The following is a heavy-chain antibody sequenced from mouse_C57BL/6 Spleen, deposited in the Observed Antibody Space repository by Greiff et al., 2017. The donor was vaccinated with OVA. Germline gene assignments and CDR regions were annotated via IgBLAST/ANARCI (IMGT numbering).Heavy chain of an antibody. D-gene: IGHD1-1*01. CDR1: GYTFTDYN. CDR3: ARELLRWYFDV. J-gene: IGHJ1*03. Sequence: SGPELVKPGASVKMSCKASGYTFTDYNMHWVKQSHGKSLEWIGYINPNNGGTSYNQKFKGKATLTVNKSSSTAYMELRSLTSEDSAVYYCARELLRWYFDVWGTGTTVTVSS. V-gene: IGHV1-22*01. CDR2: INPNNGGT.